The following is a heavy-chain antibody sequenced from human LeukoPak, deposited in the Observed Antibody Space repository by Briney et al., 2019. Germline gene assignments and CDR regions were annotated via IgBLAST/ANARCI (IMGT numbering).Heavy chain of an antibody. V-gene: IGHV4-59*12. CDR2: IYSSGTT. CDR1: GGSISSYY. Sequence: SETLSLTCSVSGGSISSYYWSWIRQSPGKGLEWIGSIYSSGTTNYNPSLKSRLTISVDTSKSQFSLHLTSVTDADTAVYYCARSSGFYFYWGQGTPVTVSS. J-gene: IGHJ4*02. D-gene: IGHD6-19*01. CDR3: ARSSGFYFY.